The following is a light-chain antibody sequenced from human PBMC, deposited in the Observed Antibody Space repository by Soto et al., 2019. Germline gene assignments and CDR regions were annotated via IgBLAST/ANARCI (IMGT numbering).Light chain of an antibody. Sequence: DIQMTQSPSSVSASVGDRVTITCRASQGLSSWSAGYQQKPGKVPKLLIYDAASLQSGVLSRFSGRRAGTDFSLTISSLQREDFATYNCRQANSFPLTFGQGTKVEIK. CDR2: DAA. V-gene: IGKV1-12*01. CDR3: RQANSFPLT. J-gene: IGKJ1*01. CDR1: QGLSSW.